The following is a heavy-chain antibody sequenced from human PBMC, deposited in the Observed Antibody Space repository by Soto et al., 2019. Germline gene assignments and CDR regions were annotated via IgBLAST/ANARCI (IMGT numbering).Heavy chain of an antibody. V-gene: IGHV1-18*01. CDR2: ISAYNGNT. CDR3: ARGGDVLRSLEWGGGDVFDI. CDR1: GYTFTSYA. J-gene: IGHJ3*02. Sequence: QVQLVQSGAEVKKPGASVKVSCKASGYTFTSYAISWVRQAPGQGLEWMGWISAYNGNTNYAQKLQGRVTMTTDTSTSTAYMELRSLRSDDTAVYYCARGGDVLRSLEWGGGDVFDIWGQGTMVTVSS. D-gene: IGHD3-3*01.